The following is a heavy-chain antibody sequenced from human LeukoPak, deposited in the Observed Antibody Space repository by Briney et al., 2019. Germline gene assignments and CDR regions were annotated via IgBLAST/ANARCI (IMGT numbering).Heavy chain of an antibody. CDR1: GFTFSSYG. J-gene: IGHJ4*02. D-gene: IGHD6-13*01. CDR3: AKDSDVEQQLVLIFDY. CDR2: ISYDGSKK. Sequence: GRSLRLSCAASGFTFSSYGMHWVRQAPGKGLEWVAVISYDGSKKYYADSVKGRFAISRGNSKNTLYLQMNSLRAEDTAVYYCAKDSDVEQQLVLIFDYWGQGTLVTVSS. V-gene: IGHV3-30*18.